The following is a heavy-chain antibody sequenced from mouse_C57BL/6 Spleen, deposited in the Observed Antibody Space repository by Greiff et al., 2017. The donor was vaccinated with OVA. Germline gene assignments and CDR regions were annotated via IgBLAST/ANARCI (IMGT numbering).Heavy chain of an antibody. J-gene: IGHJ1*03. CDR3: ARAGTGWYFDV. CDR1: GYSITSGYY. Sequence: DVKLQESGPGLVKPSQSLSLTCSVTGYSITSGYYWNWIRQFPGNKLEWMGNISYDGSNNYNPSLKNRISLTRDTSKNQFFLKLNSVTTEDTATYYCARAGTGWYFDVWGTGTTVTVSS. CDR2: ISYDGSN. V-gene: IGHV3-6*01. D-gene: IGHD4-1*01.